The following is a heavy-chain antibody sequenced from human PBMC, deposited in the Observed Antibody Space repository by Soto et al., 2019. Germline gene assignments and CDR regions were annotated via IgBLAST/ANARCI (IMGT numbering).Heavy chain of an antibody. CDR3: ASVPDRPFYYYYGMEV. V-gene: IGHV1-69*06. J-gene: IGHJ6*02. CDR2: IIPIFGTA. CDR1: GGTFSSYA. Sequence: ASVKVSCKASGGTFSSYAISWVRQAPGQGLEWMGGIIPIFGTANYAQKFQGRVTITADKSTSTAYMELSSLRSGDTAVYYCASVPDRPFYYYYGMEVWGQGTTVTVS. D-gene: IGHD6-6*01.